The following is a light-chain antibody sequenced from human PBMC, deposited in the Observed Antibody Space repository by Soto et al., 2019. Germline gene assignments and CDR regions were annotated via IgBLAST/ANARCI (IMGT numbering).Light chain of an antibody. CDR3: HQYNNLWT. CDR1: QSVSSR. J-gene: IGKJ1*01. V-gene: IGKV3-15*01. CDR2: GAS. Sequence: DIVMTQSPATLSVSPWERVTLSCRASQSVSSRLAWYQQKPGQSPRLLIYGASTRATGIPARFSGSGSGTEFTLTISSLQSEDFGVYYCHQYNNLWTFGQGTKVDIK.